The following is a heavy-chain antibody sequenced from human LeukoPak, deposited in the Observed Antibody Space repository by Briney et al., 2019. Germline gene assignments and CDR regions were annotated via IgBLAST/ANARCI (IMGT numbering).Heavy chain of an antibody. J-gene: IGHJ4*02. CDR3: AKDGLVGATDWFDY. Sequence: GGSLRLSCAASGFYFSSYAMHWVRQAPGKGLEWVAIISYNGSNKSYADSVKGRFTISRDISKNTLYLQMNDLRADDTALYYCAKDGLVGATDWFDYWGQGTLVTVSS. V-gene: IGHV3-30-3*01. CDR2: ISYNGSNK. D-gene: IGHD1-26*01. CDR1: GFYFSSYA.